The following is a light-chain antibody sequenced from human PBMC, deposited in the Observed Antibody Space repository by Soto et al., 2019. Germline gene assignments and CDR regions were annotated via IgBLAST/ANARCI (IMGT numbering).Light chain of an antibody. Sequence: DIQMTQSPSTLSASVGDRVTITCRASQSVRTWLTWYQQKPGKVPNLLIYNASTLTSGVPSRFSGSGSETEFTLTISGLQPDDFATYYCQQYNSYWTFGQGTKVDIK. CDR2: NAS. V-gene: IGKV1-5*01. CDR1: QSVRTW. CDR3: QQYNSYWT. J-gene: IGKJ1*01.